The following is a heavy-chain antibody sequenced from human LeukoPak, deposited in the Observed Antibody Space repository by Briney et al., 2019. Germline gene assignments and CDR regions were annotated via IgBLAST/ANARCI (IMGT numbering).Heavy chain of an antibody. D-gene: IGHD1-26*01. V-gene: IGHV4-39*01. CDR2: MYYDGST. Sequence: SETLSLACSVSGASIFSTTFYWGWTRQPPGKGLEWIGSMYYDGSTYYNPSLKSRVSISVDTSNNQFSLKLTSVTAADTAVYFCARRSDSGSDDGEDYFDFWGQGTLVTISS. CDR3: ARRSDSGSDDGEDYFDF. CDR1: GASIFSTTFY. J-gene: IGHJ4*02.